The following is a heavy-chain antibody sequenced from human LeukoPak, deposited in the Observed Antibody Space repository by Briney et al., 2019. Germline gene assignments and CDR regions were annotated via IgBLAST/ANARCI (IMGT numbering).Heavy chain of an antibody. J-gene: IGHJ4*02. CDR1: GFTFDDYA. CDR3: AKDLADIVVVVAAMDY. CDR2: ISGDGGST. V-gene: IGHV3-43*02. D-gene: IGHD2-15*01. Sequence: GGSLGLSCAASGFTFDDYAMHWVRQAPRKGLEWVSLISGDGGSTYYADSVRGRFTISRDNSKNSLYRQMNSLRTEDTALYYCAKDLADIVVVVAAMDYWGQGTLVTVSS.